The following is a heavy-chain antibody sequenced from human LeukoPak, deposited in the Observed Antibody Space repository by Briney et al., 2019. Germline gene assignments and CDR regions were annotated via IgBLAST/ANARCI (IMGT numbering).Heavy chain of an antibody. Sequence: PGGSLRLSCAASRFTFSRYDMHWVRQATGKGLEWVSAIGTADDTYYPGSVKGRFTISRENAKNSLYLQIDSLRAGDTAVYYCVGFSSWSAGYMDVWGKGTTVTVAS. CDR2: IGTADDT. J-gene: IGHJ6*03. D-gene: IGHD6-13*01. CDR1: RFTFSRYD. CDR3: VGFSSWSAGYMDV. V-gene: IGHV3-13*01.